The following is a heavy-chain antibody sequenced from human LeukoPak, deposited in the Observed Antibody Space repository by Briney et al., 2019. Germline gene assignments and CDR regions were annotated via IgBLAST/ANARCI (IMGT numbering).Heavy chain of an antibody. J-gene: IGHJ3*02. CDR2: ISAYNGNT. V-gene: IGHV1-18*01. Sequence: GASVKVSCKASGYTFTSYGISWVRQAPGQGLEWMGWISAYNGNTNYAQKLQGRVTMTTDTSTSTAYMELRSLRSDDTAVYYCARDRPYYYDSSGYASDAFDIWGQGTMVTVSS. D-gene: IGHD3-22*01. CDR1: GYTFTSYG. CDR3: ARDRPYYYDSSGYASDAFDI.